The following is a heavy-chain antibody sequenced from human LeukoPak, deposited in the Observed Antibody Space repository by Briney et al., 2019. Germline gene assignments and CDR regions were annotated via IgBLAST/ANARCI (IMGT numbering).Heavy chain of an antibody. CDR2: IYHSGST. V-gene: IGHV4-38-2*02. J-gene: IGHJ4*02. CDR1: GYSISSGYY. D-gene: IGHD1/OR15-1a*01. CDR3: ARGTWTDRYYFDY. Sequence: SETLSLTCTVSGYSISSGYYWGWIRQPPGKGLEWIGSIYHSGSTYYNPSLKSRVTISVDTSKNQFSLKRSSVTAADTAVYYCARGTWTDRYYFDYWGQGTLVTVSS.